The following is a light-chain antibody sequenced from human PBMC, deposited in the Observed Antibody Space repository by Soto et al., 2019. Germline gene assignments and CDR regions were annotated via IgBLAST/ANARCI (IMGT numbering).Light chain of an antibody. J-gene: IGLJ2*01. CDR3: CSYAGTYTLI. CDR2: VVS. V-gene: IGLV2-11*01. Sequence: QSALTQPRSVSGSPGQSVTISCTGTSSDVGGYNYVSWYQQHPGKAPKVMIYVVSKRPSGVPDRFSGSKSGNTASLTISGLQAGDEADYYCCSYAGTYTLIFGGGTPLTVL. CDR1: SSDVGGYNY.